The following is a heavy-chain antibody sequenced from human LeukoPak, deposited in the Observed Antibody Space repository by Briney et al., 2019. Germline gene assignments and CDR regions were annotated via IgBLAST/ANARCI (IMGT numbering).Heavy chain of an antibody. V-gene: IGHV5-51*01. J-gene: IGHJ4*02. Sequence: GASLKISCEGSGYNFTTYWIGWVRQMPGKVLEWMGIIYPGDSDTRYSPSFQGQATISADKSITTAYLQWSSLKASDTAMYYCARGSMRQFDYWGQGALVTVSS. CDR3: ARGSMRQFDY. CDR2: IYPGDSDT. CDR1: GYNFTTYW.